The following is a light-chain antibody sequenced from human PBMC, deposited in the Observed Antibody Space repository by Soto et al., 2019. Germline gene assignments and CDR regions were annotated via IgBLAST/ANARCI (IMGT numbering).Light chain of an antibody. CDR3: MQSTQLPPT. V-gene: IGKV2D-29*02. CDR1: QSLLHITGETF. J-gene: IGKJ5*01. Sequence: DVLMTQTPLSLSVAPGQPASISCKSSQSLLHITGETFLFCYLQKPGQSPQLLIYEVSTRVSGVPDRFSGSGSGTDFTLEISRVETDDVGIYYCMQSTQLPPTFGQGTRLEI. CDR2: EVS.